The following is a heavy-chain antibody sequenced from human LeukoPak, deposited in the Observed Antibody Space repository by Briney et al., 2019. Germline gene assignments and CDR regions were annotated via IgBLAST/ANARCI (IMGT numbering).Heavy chain of an antibody. Sequence: ASVKVSCKASGYTFTSYVISWVRQAPGQGLEWMGWINPNSGGTNYAQEFRGWVTMTSDTSISTAYMELSRLTSDDTAVYYCARIPVGGPPKDFDYWGQGTLVTVSS. CDR3: ARIPVGGPPKDFDY. CDR1: GYTFTSYV. J-gene: IGHJ4*02. V-gene: IGHV1-2*04. CDR2: INPNSGGT. D-gene: IGHD2-15*01.